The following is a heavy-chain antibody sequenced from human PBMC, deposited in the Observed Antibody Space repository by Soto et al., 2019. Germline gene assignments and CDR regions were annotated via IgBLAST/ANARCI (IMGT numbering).Heavy chain of an antibody. CDR1: GGTFSSYA. Sequence: QVQLVQSGAEVKKPGSSVKVSCKASGGTFSSYAISWVRQAPGQGLEWMGGIIPIFGTANYAQKFQGRVRITADESTSTADRELSSLRSEDTAVYYCVRRVGARLHFDYWGQGTLVTVSS. J-gene: IGHJ4*02. D-gene: IGHD1-26*01. V-gene: IGHV1-69*01. CDR3: VRRVGARLHFDY. CDR2: IIPIFGTA.